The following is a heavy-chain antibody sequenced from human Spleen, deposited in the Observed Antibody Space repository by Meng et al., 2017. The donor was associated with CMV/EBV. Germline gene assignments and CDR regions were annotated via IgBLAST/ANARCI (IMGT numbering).Heavy chain of an antibody. Sequence: SVKVSCKASGGTFSKDVISWVRQAPGQGLEWMGWIILIPGRPKHAQKFQGRVTITADRSTSTAFMELTSLTSEDTAVYYCARSRGLSITPSRPPTYGMDVWSQRTTVTVSS. D-gene: IGHD2-15*01. V-gene: IGHV1-69*10. CDR1: GGTFSKDV. CDR3: ARSRGLSITPSRPPTYGMDV. J-gene: IGHJ6*02. CDR2: IILIPGRP.